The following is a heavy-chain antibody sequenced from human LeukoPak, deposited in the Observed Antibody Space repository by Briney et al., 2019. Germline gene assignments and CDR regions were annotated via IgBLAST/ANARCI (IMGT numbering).Heavy chain of an antibody. V-gene: IGHV1-2*02. CDR1: GYTFTKYG. CDR2: INPNSGGT. Sequence: ASVKVSCKAFGYTFTKYGISWVRQAPGQGLEWMGWINPNSGGTNYAQKFQGRVTMTRDTSISTAYMELSRLRSDDTAVYYCARDRSGTGLFDYWGQGTLVTVSS. CDR3: ARDRSGTGLFDY. J-gene: IGHJ4*02. D-gene: IGHD1-7*01.